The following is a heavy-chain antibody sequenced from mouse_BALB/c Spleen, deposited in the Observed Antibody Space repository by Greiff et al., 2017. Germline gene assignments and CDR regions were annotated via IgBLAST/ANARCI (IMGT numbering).Heavy chain of an antibody. D-gene: IGHD2-4*01. CDR1: GFTFSSYG. Sequence: EVKVVESGGGLVQPGGSLKLSCAASGFTFSSYGMSWVRQTPDKRLELVATINSNGGSTYYPDSVKGRFTISRDNAKNTLYLQMSSLKSEDTAMYYCARVGDYGFDYWGQGTTLTVSS. J-gene: IGHJ2*01. CDR3: ARVGDYGFDY. CDR2: INSNGGST. V-gene: IGHV5-6-3*01.